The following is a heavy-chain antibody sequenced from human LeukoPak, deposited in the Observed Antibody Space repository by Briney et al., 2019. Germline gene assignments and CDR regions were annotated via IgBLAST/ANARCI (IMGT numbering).Heavy chain of an antibody. CDR3: AREGTVEAATYDAFDI. Sequence: GGSLGLSCAASGFTFSDYYMSWIRQAPGKGLEWVSYISSSGSTIYYTDSGRGRFTISRDNAKNSLYLQMNTLRAEDTAVYYCAREGTVEAATYDAFDIWGQGTMVTVSS. CDR1: GFTFSDYY. CDR2: ISSSGSTI. V-gene: IGHV3-11*01. J-gene: IGHJ3*02. D-gene: IGHD2-15*01.